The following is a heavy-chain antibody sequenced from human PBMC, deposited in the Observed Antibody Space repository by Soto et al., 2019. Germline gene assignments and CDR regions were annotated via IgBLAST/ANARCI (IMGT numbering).Heavy chain of an antibody. D-gene: IGHD3-16*01. J-gene: IGHJ6*02. CDR3: AKAVGGYYYGMDV. CDR1: GFTFGDYI. V-gene: IGHV3-43*01. CDR2: FSWDGSST. Sequence: PGGSLRLSCAASGFTFGDYIMHWVRQAPGKGLEWVSLFSWDGSSTYYGDSVEGRFTISRDNSKNSLYLQMNSLRPEDTAVYYWAKAVGGYYYGMDVWGQGTTVTVSS.